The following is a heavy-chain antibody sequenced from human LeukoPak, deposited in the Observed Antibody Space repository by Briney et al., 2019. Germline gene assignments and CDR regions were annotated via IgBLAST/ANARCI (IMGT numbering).Heavy chain of an antibody. V-gene: IGHV4-39*01. J-gene: IGHJ4*02. D-gene: IGHD4/OR15-4a*01. CDR3: ARQELVLPFDY. CDR2: IYYSGST. CDR1: GGSISSSSYY. Sequence: PSETLCLTCTVSGGSISSSSYYRGWIRQPPGKGLEWIGSIYYSGSTYYNPSLKSRVTISVDTSKNQFSLKLSSVTAADTAVYYCARQELVLPFDYWGQGTLVTVSS.